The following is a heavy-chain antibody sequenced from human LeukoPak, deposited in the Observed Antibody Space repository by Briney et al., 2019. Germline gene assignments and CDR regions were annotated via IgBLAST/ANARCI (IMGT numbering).Heavy chain of an antibody. CDR1: GFTFNDYY. CDR3: ATDGAGFDT. J-gene: IGHJ5*02. Sequence: GGSLRLSCAASGFTFNDYYMSWIRQAPGKGLEWLSYINIGGTNTHYADSVKGRLTISRDNAKKSLYLEMNNLRAEDTAVYYCATDGAGFDTWGQGVLVTVSS. V-gene: IGHV3-11*01. CDR2: INIGGTNT.